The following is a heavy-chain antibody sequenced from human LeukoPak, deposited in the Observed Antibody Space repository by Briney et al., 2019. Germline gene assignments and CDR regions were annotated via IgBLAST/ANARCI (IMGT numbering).Heavy chain of an antibody. D-gene: IGHD3-10*01. CDR3: ARDMRDSFILWFGGPPRAGVDV. J-gene: IGHJ6*02. V-gene: IGHV3-33*01. CDR1: GFTFSSYG. Sequence: PGRSLRLSCAASGFTFSSYGMHWVRQAPGKGLGWVAVIWYDGSNKYYADSVKGRFTISRDNSKNTLYLQMNSLRAEDTAVYYCARDMRDSFILWFGGPPRAGVDVWGQGTTVTVSS. CDR2: IWYDGSNK.